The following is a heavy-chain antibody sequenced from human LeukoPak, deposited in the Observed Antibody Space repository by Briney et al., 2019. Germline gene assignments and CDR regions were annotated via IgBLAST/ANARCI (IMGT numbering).Heavy chain of an antibody. J-gene: IGHJ4*02. V-gene: IGHV4-30-2*01. D-gene: IGHD3-3*01. CDR1: GGSISSGGYS. CDR2: IYHSGST. CDR3: ARESTIFGVVTL. Sequence: SETLSLTCAVSGGSISSGGYSWSWIRQPPGKGLEWIGYIYHSGSTYYNPSLKSRVTISVDRSKNQFSLKLSSVTAADTAVYYCARESTIFGVVTLWGQGTLVTVSS.